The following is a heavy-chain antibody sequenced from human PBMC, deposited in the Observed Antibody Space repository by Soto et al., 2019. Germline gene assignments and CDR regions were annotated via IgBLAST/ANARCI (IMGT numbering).Heavy chain of an antibody. D-gene: IGHD2-2*01. Sequence: GASVKVSCKASGSTFGSYTISWGRQAPGQGLEWMGRIIPILGIANYAQKFQGRVMITADKFTSTAYMELSSLRSEDTAVYYCASSTSCYGGDCWFDPWGQGTLVTVSS. J-gene: IGHJ5*02. V-gene: IGHV1-69*02. CDR3: ASSTSCYGGDCWFDP. CDR2: IIPILGIA. CDR1: GSTFGSYT.